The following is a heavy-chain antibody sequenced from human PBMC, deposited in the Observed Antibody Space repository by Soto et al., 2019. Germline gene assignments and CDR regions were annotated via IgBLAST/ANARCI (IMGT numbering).Heavy chain of an antibody. CDR2: XXXNXIXQ. J-gene: IGHJ4*02. CDR1: GFTFSNYG. D-gene: IGHD2-2*01. CDR3: ARDFCPVPTCYDL. Sequence: GGSLRLSCVASGFTFSNYGMHWVRQAPGKGLEXVAXXXXNXIXQXXXXXXKGRFTISRDQSKNTLYLQMSSLRAEDTAVYYCARDFCPVPTCYDLWGQGVLVTVSS. V-gene: IGHV3-33*01.